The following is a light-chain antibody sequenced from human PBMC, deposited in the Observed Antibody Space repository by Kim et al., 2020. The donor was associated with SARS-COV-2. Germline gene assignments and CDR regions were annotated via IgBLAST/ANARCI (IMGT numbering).Light chain of an antibody. CDR1: GGDIGEYNS. CDR2: DVN. J-gene: IGLJ3*02. V-gene: IGLV2-14*03. Sequence: PGQAITSSGTGSGGDIGEYNSVSWYQQHPGKAPRLLIYDVNKRPSGISDRFSGSKAGDTASLTSCGLQAEDEADYYCTAYTVGTWVFGGGTQLTVL. CDR3: TAYTVGTWV.